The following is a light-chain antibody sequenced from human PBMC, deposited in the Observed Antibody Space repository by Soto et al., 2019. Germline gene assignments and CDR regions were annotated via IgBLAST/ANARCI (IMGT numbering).Light chain of an antibody. CDR3: QQYDTSPPGYT. CDR2: GAS. CDR1: QSVSSRY. Sequence: DIVLTQSPGTLSLSPEERATLSCRTSQSVSSRYLAWYQQKPGQAPRLLIYGASNRATGIQDRFSGSGSGTDFTLTIGRLEPEDFAVYYCQQYDTSPPGYTFGQGTKLEIK. V-gene: IGKV3-20*01. J-gene: IGKJ2*01.